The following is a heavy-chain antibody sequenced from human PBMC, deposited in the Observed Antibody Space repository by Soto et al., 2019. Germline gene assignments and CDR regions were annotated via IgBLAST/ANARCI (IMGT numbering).Heavy chain of an antibody. D-gene: IGHD4-17*01. CDR3: ARSHYGDYVGLFGY. CDR1: GFTFSSYW. V-gene: IGHV3-74*01. J-gene: IGHJ4*02. Sequence: LRLSCAASGFTFSSYWMHWVRQAPGKGLVWVSRINSDGSSTSYADSVKGRFTISRDNAKNTLYLQMNSLRAEDTAVYYCARSHYGDYVGLFGYWGQGTLVTVSS. CDR2: INSDGSST.